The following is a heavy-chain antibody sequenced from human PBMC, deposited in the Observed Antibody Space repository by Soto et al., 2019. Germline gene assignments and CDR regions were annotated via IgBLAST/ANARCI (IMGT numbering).Heavy chain of an antibody. Sequence: QVQLVESGGGVVQPGRSLRLSCAASGFTFSSYGMHWVRQAPGKGLEWVAVIWYDGSNKYYADSVKGRFTISRDNSKNTLYLQMNSLRAEDTAVYYCARDLGIAAAGSNYYYYYYMDVWGKGTTVTVSS. J-gene: IGHJ6*03. CDR1: GFTFSSYG. CDR3: ARDLGIAAAGSNYYYYYYMDV. CDR2: IWYDGSNK. V-gene: IGHV3-33*01. D-gene: IGHD6-13*01.